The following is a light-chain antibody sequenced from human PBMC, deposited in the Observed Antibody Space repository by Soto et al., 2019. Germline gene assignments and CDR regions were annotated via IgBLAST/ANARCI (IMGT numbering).Light chain of an antibody. V-gene: IGKV3D-15*01. CDR3: QQYNNWPPIT. CDR2: AAS. J-gene: IGKJ5*01. Sequence: IMMTQSAATLSVSQGERAAVSCRASESVSRNLAWYQLKPGQAPSLLIYAASISATGIPARSSGSGSGTESNLTLTSLQSEDFAVYYCQQYNNWPPITFGQGTRLEIK. CDR1: ESVSRN.